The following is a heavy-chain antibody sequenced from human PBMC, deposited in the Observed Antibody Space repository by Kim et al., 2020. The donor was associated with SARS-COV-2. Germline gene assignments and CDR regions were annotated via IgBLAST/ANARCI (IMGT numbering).Heavy chain of an antibody. V-gene: IGHV4-30-2*03. D-gene: IGHD3-22*01. CDR3: ARNRRHSSGYSFDT. J-gene: IGHJ5*02. Sequence: NPSLKRRVTISVDTSKNQFSLKLSSVTAADTAVYYCARNRRHSSGYSFDTWGQGTLVTVSS.